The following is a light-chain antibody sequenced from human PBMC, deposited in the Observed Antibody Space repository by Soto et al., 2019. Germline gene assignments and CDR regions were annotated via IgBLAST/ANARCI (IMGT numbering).Light chain of an antibody. V-gene: IGLV2-8*01. CDR1: RRDVGAYNY. CDR3: SSYGGGNNLVV. CDR2: EVT. Sequence: QSALTQPPSASGSPGQSVTVSCTGTRRDVGAYNYVSWYQQHPGKAPRLMIYEVTKRPSEVPDRFSGSKSGNTGYLTVSGLQAEDEADYYCSSYGGGNNLVVFYGGTKLTV. J-gene: IGLJ2*01.